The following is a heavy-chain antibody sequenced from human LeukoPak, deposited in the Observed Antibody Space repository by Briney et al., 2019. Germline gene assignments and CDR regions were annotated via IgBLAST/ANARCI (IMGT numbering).Heavy chain of an antibody. Sequence: PSETLSLTCAVYGGSFSGYYWSWIRQPPGKGLEWIGEINHSGSTNYNPSLKSRVTISVDTSKNQFSLKLSSVTAAATAVYYCARAIHDFWSGYLRHNWFDPWGQGTLVTVSS. J-gene: IGHJ5*02. D-gene: IGHD3-3*01. CDR3: ARAIHDFWSGYLRHNWFDP. V-gene: IGHV4-34*01. CDR2: INHSGST. CDR1: GGSFSGYY.